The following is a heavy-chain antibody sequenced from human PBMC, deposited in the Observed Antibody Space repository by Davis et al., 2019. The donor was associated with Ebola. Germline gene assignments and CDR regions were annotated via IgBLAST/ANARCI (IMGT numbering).Heavy chain of an antibody. CDR1: GASISNYY. J-gene: IGHJ4*02. CDR3: AAEEGMSAYFDY. CDR2: ISYSGST. V-gene: IGHV4-59*01. Sequence: SETLSLTCTVSGASISNYYWSWIRQPPGKGLEWIGYISYSGSTNYNPSLKSRVTISIDTSRNQFSLKLSSVTAADTAVYYCAAEEGMSAYFDYWGQGTLVTVSS. D-gene: IGHD2-21*01.